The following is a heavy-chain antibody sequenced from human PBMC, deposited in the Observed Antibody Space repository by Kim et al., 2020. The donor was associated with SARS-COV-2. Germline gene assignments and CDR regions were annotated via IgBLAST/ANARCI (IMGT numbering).Heavy chain of an antibody. CDR3: AKFGDPGNPFLDSSGYYQPDAPLNDAFDI. CDR1: GFTFSSYA. J-gene: IGHJ3*02. CDR2: ISGSGGST. D-gene: IGHD3-22*01. Sequence: GGSLRLSCAASGFTFSSYAMSWVRQAPGKGLEWVSAISGSGGSTYYADSVKGRFTISRDNSKNTLYLQMNSLRAEDTAVYYCAKFGDPGNPFLDSSGYYQPDAPLNDAFDIWGQGTMVTVSS. V-gene: IGHV3-23*01.